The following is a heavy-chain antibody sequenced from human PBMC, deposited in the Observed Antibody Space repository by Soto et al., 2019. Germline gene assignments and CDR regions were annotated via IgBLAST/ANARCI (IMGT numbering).Heavy chain of an antibody. CDR3: ATGRDIVVVPAAIRDYSFDY. D-gene: IGHD2-2*02. CDR2: FDPEDGET. CDR1: GYTLTELS. V-gene: IGHV1-24*01. Sequence: ASVKVSCKVSGYTLTELSMHWVRQAPGKGLEWMGGFDPEDGETIYAQKFQGRVTMTEDTSTDTAYMELSSLRSEDTTVYYCATGRDIVVVPAAIRDYSFDYWGQGTLVTVSS. J-gene: IGHJ4*02.